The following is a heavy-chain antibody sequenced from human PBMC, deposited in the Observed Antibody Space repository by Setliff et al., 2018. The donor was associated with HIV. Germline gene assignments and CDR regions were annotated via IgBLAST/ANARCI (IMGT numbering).Heavy chain of an antibody. J-gene: IGHJ4*02. CDR2: INTHCGYT. D-gene: IGHD5-12*01. CDR1: GYTFNNYG. CDR3: ARGKTWLRFLDY. Sequence: ASVKVSCKASGYTFNNYGISWVRQAPGQGLEWMGWINTHCGYTNYAQNVQGRVTVTMDTSTSTAYMELRSLKSDDTAVYYCARGKTWLRFLDYWGQGTLVTVSS. V-gene: IGHV1-18*01.